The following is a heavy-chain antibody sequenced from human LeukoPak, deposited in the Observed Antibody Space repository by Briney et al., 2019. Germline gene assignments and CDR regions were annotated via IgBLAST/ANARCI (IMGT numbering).Heavy chain of an antibody. CDR1: GFTVSSNY. Sequence: PGGSLRLSCAASGFTVSSNYMSWVRQAPGKGLEWVSVIYSGGSTYYADSAKGRFTISRDNSKNTLYLQMNSLRAEDTAVYYCARDGYDMLGYYYGMDVWGQGTTVTVSS. CDR2: IYSGGST. V-gene: IGHV3-66*01. CDR3: ARDGYDMLGYYYGMDV. D-gene: IGHD3-9*01. J-gene: IGHJ6*02.